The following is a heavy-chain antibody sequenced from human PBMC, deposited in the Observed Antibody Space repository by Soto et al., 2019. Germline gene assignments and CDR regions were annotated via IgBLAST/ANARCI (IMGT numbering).Heavy chain of an antibody. V-gene: IGHV3-23*01. CDR1: AFTFSSYA. CDR2: ISGSGGST. Sequence: PGGSLRLSCAASAFTFSSYAMSWVRQAPGKGLEWVSAISGSGGSTYYADSVKGRFTISRDNSKNTLYLQMNSLRAEDTAVYYCAKGRTTSGSPSRIFDYWGQGTLVTVSS. J-gene: IGHJ4*02. D-gene: IGHD3-10*01. CDR3: AKGRTTSGSPSRIFDY.